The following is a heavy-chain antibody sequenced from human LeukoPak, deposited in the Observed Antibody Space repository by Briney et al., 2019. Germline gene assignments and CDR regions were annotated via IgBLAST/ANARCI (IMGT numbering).Heavy chain of an antibody. V-gene: IGHV3-33*01. CDR2: IWFDGSKI. CDR3: ARDLAKGRYFDY. J-gene: IGHJ4*02. D-gene: IGHD1-26*01. Sequence: GGSLRLSCAASGFTFNTYGMHWVRQTPGKGLEWVSVIWFDGSKIYYTDSVKGRFTISRDNSRNTLFLQMNSLRAEDSGVYYCARDLAKGRYFDYWGEGTLATVSS. CDR1: GFTFNTYG.